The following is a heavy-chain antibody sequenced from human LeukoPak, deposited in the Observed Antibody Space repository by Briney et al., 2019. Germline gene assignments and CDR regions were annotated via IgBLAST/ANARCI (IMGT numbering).Heavy chain of an antibody. CDR1: GGSISSSSYY. CDR2: IYYSGST. J-gene: IGHJ4*02. Sequence: PSETLPLTCTVSGGSISSSSYYWGWIRQPPGKGLEWIGSIYYSGSTYYNPSLKSRVTISVDTSKNQFSLKLSSVTAADTAVYYCARKDSMDDFDYWGQGTLVTVSS. CDR3: ARKDSMDDFDY. V-gene: IGHV4-39*01. D-gene: IGHD4-11*01.